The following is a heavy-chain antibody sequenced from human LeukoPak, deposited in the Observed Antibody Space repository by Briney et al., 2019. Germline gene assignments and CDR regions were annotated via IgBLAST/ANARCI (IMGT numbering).Heavy chain of an antibody. Sequence: GGSLRLSCAASGFIFSSYSMNWVRQAPGKGLEGVSSISSSSSYIYYADSVKGRLTISRDNAKNSLYLQMNSLRAEDTAVYYCARGSSSGQTDFDYWGQGTLVTVSS. V-gene: IGHV3-21*01. CDR3: ARGSSSGQTDFDY. J-gene: IGHJ4*02. D-gene: IGHD6-19*01. CDR2: ISSSSSYI. CDR1: GFIFSSYS.